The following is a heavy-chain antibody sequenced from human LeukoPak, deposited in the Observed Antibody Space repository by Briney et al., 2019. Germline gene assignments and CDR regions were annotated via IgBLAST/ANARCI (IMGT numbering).Heavy chain of an antibody. CDR1: GFSFRNYW. V-gene: IGHV3-74*03. D-gene: IGHD7-27*01. J-gene: IGHJ5*02. Sequence: PGGSLRLSCVISGFSFRNYWMHWVRQAPGRGLVWVSRLNSDETSATYADSVKGRFTISRDTAKNTLYLDMNSLRVEDTAVYYCARAPPTFLTHRLDPWGQGTLVTVSS. CDR3: ARAPPTFLTHRLDP. CDR2: LNSDETSA.